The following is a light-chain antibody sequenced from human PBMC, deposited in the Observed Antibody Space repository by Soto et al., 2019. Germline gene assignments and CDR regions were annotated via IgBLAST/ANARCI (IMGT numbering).Light chain of an antibody. CDR3: MQSLQTPRT. CDR1: QSLLHTNGYNY. V-gene: IGKV2-28*01. J-gene: IGKJ2*01. Sequence: DIVMTQSPLSLTVTPGESASISCWSSQSLLHTNGYNYCDWYLQKPGQSPQLLIYLCSNRASGVPDRFSGRGSGTDFTLRISRVEADDVGVYYCMQSLQTPRTFGQGTKLEIK. CDR2: LCS.